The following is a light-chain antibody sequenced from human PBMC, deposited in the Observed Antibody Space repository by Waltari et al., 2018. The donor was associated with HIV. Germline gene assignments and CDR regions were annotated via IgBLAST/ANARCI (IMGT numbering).Light chain of an antibody. CDR1: SSNIGAGYD. Sequence: QSVLTQPPSVSGAPGQRVTISCTGSSSNIGAGYDVHWFQQLPGTAPKLLIYADDNRPSGVPDRFSGSKSGTSASLAITGLQAEDEADYYCQSYDSSLSGSFVFGIGTKVTVL. V-gene: IGLV1-40*01. CDR2: ADD. CDR3: QSYDSSLSGSFV. J-gene: IGLJ1*01.